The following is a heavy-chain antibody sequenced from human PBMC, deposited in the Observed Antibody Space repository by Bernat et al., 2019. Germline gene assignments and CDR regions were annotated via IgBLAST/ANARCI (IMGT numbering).Heavy chain of an antibody. J-gene: IGHJ4*02. Sequence: QLRLEQWGAGLLKPSETLSLTCAVYGVSYGGYYWNWIRQGPGRGLEWIGDIENSGTTKYNPFLKGRVTISVDTSKNQFSLQVMSVTAADTGTYYGARVWVRSFDYVLRAPHGLDYWGQATPVIVS. D-gene: IGHD3-16*01. CDR3: ARVWVRSFDYVLRAPHGLDY. CDR1: GVSYGGYY. CDR2: IENSGTT. V-gene: IGHV4-34*01.